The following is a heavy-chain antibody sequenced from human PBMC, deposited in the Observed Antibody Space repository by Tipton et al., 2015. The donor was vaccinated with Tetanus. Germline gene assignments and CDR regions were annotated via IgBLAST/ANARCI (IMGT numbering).Heavy chain of an antibody. CDR3: VRSTCSDGKCSLYYFDF. CDR2: IWNDGSNK. Sequence: SLRLSCAASGFTFSNYGMHWVRQAPGKGLEWVAVIWNDGSNKYYVDSVKGRFTISRDNSKNTLYLQLNSLRAEDTAVYYCVRSTCSDGKCSLYYFDFWGQGTLVTVSS. CDR1: GFTFSNYG. J-gene: IGHJ4*02. D-gene: IGHD2-15*01. V-gene: IGHV3-33*01.